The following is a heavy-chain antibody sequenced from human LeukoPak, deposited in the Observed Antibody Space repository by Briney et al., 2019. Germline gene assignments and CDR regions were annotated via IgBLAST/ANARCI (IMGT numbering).Heavy chain of an antibody. CDR3: ARAGSSSWRQLFDA. CDR2: VSPYNGKT. Sequence: ASVNVSCKASNYTFTSYGIGWARQAPGQALEWVGWVSPYNGKTNYAQKFQDRVTMTTDTPTTTAYLHLRRLRSDDTALYYCARAGSSSWRQLFDAWGQGSLVIVSS. CDR1: NYTFTSYG. V-gene: IGHV1-18*01. D-gene: IGHD6-13*01. J-gene: IGHJ4*02.